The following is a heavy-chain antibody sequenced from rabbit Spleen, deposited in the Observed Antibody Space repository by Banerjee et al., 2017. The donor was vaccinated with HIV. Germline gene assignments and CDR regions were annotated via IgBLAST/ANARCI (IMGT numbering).Heavy chain of an antibody. D-gene: IGHD8-1*01. V-gene: IGHV1S45*01. J-gene: IGHJ6*01. CDR2: IDTGNSGFT. CDR3: ARDSGTSFSSYGMDL. Sequence: QEQLEESGGDLVKPEGSLTLTCTASGFSFSSSYWICWVRQAPGKGLEWIACIDTGNSGFTYFATWAKGRFTCSKTSSTTVTLQMTRLTAADTATYFCARDSGTSFSSYGMDLWGQGTLVTVS. CDR1: GFSFSSSYW.